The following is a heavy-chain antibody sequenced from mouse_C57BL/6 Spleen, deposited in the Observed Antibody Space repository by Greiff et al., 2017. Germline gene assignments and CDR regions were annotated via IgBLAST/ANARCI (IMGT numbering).Heavy chain of an antibody. J-gene: IGHJ3*01. CDR3: TTTGTSAY. D-gene: IGHD4-1*01. CDR1: GFNIKDDY. Sequence: EVKLQESGAELVRPGASVKLSCTASGFNIKDDYMHWVKQRPEQGLEWIGWIDPENGDTEYASKFQGKATITADTSSNTAYLQLSSLTSEDTAVYYCTTTGTSAYWGQGTLVTVSA. V-gene: IGHV14-4*01. CDR2: IDPENGDT.